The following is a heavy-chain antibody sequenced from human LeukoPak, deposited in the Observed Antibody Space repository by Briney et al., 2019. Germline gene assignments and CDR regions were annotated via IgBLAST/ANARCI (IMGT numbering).Heavy chain of an antibody. V-gene: IGHV4-4*07. CDR2: TYTSGST. D-gene: IGHD3-22*01. J-gene: IGHJ5*02. CDR1: GGSISSYY. Sequence: SETLSLTCTVSGGSISSYYWSWIRQPAGKGLEWIGRTYTSGSTNYNPSLKSRVTISVDTSKNQFSLKLSSVTAADTAVYYCARRRVSRGVVITNWFDPWGQGTLVTVSS. CDR3: ARRRVSRGVVITNWFDP.